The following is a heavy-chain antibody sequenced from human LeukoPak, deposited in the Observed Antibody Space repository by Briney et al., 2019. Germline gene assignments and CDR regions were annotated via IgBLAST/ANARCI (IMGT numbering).Heavy chain of an antibody. V-gene: IGHV1-18*01. Sequence: GASVKVSCKASGYTFTSYGISWVRQAPGQGLEWMGWISAYNGNTKYAQKFQGRVTMTTDKSTSTAYMELRSLRSDDTAVYYCARNSSSSVVDYWGQGTLVTVSS. CDR2: ISAYNGNT. CDR1: GYTFTSYG. J-gene: IGHJ4*02. CDR3: ARNSSSSVVDY. D-gene: IGHD6-6*01.